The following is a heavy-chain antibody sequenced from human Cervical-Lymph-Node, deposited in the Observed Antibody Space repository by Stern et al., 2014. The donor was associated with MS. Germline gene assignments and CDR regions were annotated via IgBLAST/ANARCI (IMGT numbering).Heavy chain of an antibody. CDR3: TRALRIADRPSPGGHWFDP. V-gene: IGHV1-2*02. CDR2: INPKSGGT. CDR1: GYIFTDYY. J-gene: IGHJ5*02. Sequence: QLVQSGAEVEKPGASVKVSCKASGYIFTDYYLHWVRQAPGQGLEWMGRINPKSGGTSYAQSFHGRVTLTRDTSITTAYMDLSRLTSDDTAVYYCTRALRIADRPSPGGHWFDPWGQGTLVIVSS. D-gene: IGHD6-6*01.